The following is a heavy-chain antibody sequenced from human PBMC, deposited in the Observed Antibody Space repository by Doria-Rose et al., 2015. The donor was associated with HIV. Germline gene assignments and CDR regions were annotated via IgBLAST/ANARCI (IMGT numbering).Heavy chain of an antibody. Sequence: QVTLKESGPVLVKPTETLTLTCTVSGVSLSSPGMGVSWIRQPPGKALEWLANIFSDDERSYKTSLKSILTISRCTSKRQVFLTITDMDPVDTATYYCARIKSSRWYHKYYFDFWGQGTLVIVSA. V-gene: IGHV2-26*01. CDR2: IFSDDER. CDR1: GVSLSSPGMG. J-gene: IGHJ4*02. CDR3: ARIKSSRWYHKYYFDF. D-gene: IGHD6-13*01.